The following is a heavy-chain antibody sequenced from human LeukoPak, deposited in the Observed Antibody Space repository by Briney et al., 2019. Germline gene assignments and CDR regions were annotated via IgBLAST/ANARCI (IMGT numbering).Heavy chain of an antibody. CDR2: INTNTGNP. V-gene: IGHV7-4-1*02. D-gene: IGHD3-9*01. CDR1: GGTFSSYA. J-gene: IGHJ4*02. Sequence: ASVKVSCKASGGTFSSYAISWVRQAPGQGLEWMGWINTNTGNPTYAQGFTGRFVFSLDTSVSTAYLQISSLKAEDTAVYYCARVRTYYDILTGYWPSYYFDYWGQGTLVTVSS. CDR3: ARVRTYYDILTGYWPSYYFDY.